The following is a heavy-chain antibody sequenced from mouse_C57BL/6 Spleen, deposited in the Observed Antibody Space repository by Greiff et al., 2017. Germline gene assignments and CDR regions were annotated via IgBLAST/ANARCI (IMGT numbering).Heavy chain of an antibody. D-gene: IGHD1-3*01. CDR3: SRGQCGVYNSLIAY. CDR1: GYTFTSYW. CDR2: IYPNSGST. J-gene: IGHJ3*01. V-gene: IGHV1-64*01. Sequence: QVQLQQSGAELVKPGASVKLSCKASGYTFTSYWMNWVKQRPGQGLEWIGMIYPNSGSTNYNEKFKSKATLTVDKSSSTAYMQLSSLTSEDSAVYYGSRGQCGVYNSLIAYWGQGTLVTVSA.